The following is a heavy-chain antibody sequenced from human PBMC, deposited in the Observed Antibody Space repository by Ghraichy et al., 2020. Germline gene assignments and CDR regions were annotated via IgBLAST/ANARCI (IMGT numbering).Heavy chain of an antibody. CDR3: TRESGSSGRFGYFDP. CDR1: GFTFKAYH. D-gene: IGHD3-22*01. V-gene: IGHV3-30-3*01. CDR2: ISADGGSI. J-gene: IGHJ5*02. Sequence: GESLNISCAASGFTFKAYHMSWVRQAPGKGLEWVALISADGGSIYYADSVKGRFTISRDNPKNTLYLQLDSLRSDDTAVYYCTRESGSSGRFGYFDPWGQGTQVTVSS.